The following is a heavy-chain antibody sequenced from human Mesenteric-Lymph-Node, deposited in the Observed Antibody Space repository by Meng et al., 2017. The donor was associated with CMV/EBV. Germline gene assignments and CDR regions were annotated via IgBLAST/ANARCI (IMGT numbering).Heavy chain of an antibody. CDR1: GYSISSGYY. Sequence: SETLSLTCTVSGYSISSGYYWGWIRQPPGKGLEWIGSIYHSGSTNYNPSLKSRVTISVDTSKNQFSLKLSSVTAADTAVYYCAREQWGYSSSWYDYWGQGTLVTVSS. CDR2: IYHSGST. V-gene: IGHV4-38-2*02. J-gene: IGHJ4*02. CDR3: AREQWGYSSSWYDY. D-gene: IGHD6-13*01.